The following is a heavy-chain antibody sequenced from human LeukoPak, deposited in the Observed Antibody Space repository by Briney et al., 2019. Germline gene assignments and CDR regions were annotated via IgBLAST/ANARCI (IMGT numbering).Heavy chain of an antibody. CDR2: FYPEDGET. J-gene: IGHJ1*01. V-gene: IGHV1-24*01. Sequence: GASVKVSCKVSGYTLTELSMHWARQAPGKGLERMGGFYPEDGETIYAQKFQGRVTMTEDTSTDTAYMELSSLRSEDTAVYYCATSPYYYDSSGYYYPGHWGHGTLVTVSS. CDR3: ATSPYYYDSSGYYYPGH. D-gene: IGHD3-22*01. CDR1: GYTLTELS.